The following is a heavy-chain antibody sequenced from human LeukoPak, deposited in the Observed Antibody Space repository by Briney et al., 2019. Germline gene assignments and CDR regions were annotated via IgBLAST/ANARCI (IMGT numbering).Heavy chain of an antibody. J-gene: IGHJ6*03. D-gene: IGHD2-21*01. Sequence: PGGSLRLSCAASGFTFSSYSMNWVRQAPGKGLEWVSSISSSSSYIYYADSVKGRFTISRDNAKNSLYLQMNSLRAEDTAVYYCARGVEIYYYYYMDVWGKGTTVTVSS. CDR3: ARGVEIYYYYYMDV. CDR2: ISSSSSYI. V-gene: IGHV3-21*01. CDR1: GFTFSSYS.